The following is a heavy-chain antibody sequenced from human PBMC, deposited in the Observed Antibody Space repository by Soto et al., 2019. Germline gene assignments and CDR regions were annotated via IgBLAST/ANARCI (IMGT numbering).Heavy chain of an antibody. CDR1: GFTFSDYY. Sequence: PGGSLRLSCAASGFTFSDYYMTWMRQAPGKGLEWVSSISSTSTYIYYADSAKGRFTISRDNAKSSLSLQMNSLRAEDTAIYYCARGDTALVPNWFDSWGQGTLVTVS. J-gene: IGHJ5*01. V-gene: IGHV3-11*06. CDR3: ARGDTALVPNWFDS. D-gene: IGHD5-18*01. CDR2: ISSTSTYI.